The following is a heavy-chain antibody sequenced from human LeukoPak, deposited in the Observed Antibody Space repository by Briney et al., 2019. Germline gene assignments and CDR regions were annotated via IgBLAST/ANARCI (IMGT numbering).Heavy chain of an antibody. D-gene: IGHD6-6*01. CDR3: ARGMSSSSTYFDY. Sequence: SVKVSCKASGGTFSSYAISWVRRAPGQGLEWMGGIIPIFGTANYAQKFQGRVTITADESTSTAYMELSSLRSEDTAVYYCARGMSSSSTYFDYWGQGTLVTVSS. CDR1: GGTFSSYA. CDR2: IIPIFGTA. J-gene: IGHJ4*02. V-gene: IGHV1-69*01.